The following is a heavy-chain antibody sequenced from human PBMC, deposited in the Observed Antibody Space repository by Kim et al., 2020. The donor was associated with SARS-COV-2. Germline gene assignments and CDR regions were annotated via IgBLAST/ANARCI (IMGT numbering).Heavy chain of an antibody. CDR2: ISQDGTAG. Sequence: GGSLRLSCVASGFTFSTSWMNWVRQAPGKGLEWVATISQDGTAGFYVDSLKGRFTISRDNAKNSLFLQMNSLRVEDTAVYYCVKYSRASDYWGQGTLVTV. D-gene: IGHD1-26*01. CDR1: GFTFSTSW. CDR3: VKYSRASDY. V-gene: IGHV3-7*01. J-gene: IGHJ4*02.